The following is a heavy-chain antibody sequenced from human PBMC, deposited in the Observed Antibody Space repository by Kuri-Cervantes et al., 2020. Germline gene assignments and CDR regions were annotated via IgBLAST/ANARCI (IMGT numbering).Heavy chain of an antibody. CDR1: GYTFTSYY. J-gene: IGHJ6*02. V-gene: IGHV1-46*01. Sequence: ASVKASCKASGYTFTSYYMHWVRQAPGQGLEWMGIINPSGGSTSYAQKFQGRVTMTRDTSTSTVYMELSSLRSEDTAVYYCARVDSIYTGPYGMDVWGQGTTVTVSS. CDR3: ARVDSIYTGPYGMDV. D-gene: IGHD3-16*01. CDR2: INPSGGST.